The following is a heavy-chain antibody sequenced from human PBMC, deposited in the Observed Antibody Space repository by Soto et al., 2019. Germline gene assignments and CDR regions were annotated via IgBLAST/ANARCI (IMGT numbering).Heavy chain of an antibody. CDR3: AKLTGSGGK. CDR1: GDSVSSNSAT. Sequence: SQTLSLTCAISGDSVSSNSATWDCIRQSPSRGLEWLGRTYYRSKWSNDYAVSVKSRITITPDTSKNQFSLQLSSVTPEDTAVYYCAKLTGSGGKWGQGTLVTVYS. V-gene: IGHV6-1*01. J-gene: IGHJ4*02. D-gene: IGHD3-9*01. CDR2: TYYRSKWSN.